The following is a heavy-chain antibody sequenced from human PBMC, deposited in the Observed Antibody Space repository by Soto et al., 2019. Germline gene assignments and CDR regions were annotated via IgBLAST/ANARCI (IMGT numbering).Heavy chain of an antibody. J-gene: IGHJ5*02. D-gene: IGHD3-9*01. V-gene: IGHV1-2*02. CDR3: ARDKGLRYFDWSDTYNWFDP. CDR2: INPNSGGT. CDR1: GYTFTGYY. Sequence: ASVKVSCKASGYTFTGYYMHWVRQAPGQGLEWMGWINPNSGGTNYAQKFQGRVTMTRDTSISTAYMELSRLRSDDTAVYYCARDKGLRYFDWSDTYNWFDPWGQGTLVTVSS.